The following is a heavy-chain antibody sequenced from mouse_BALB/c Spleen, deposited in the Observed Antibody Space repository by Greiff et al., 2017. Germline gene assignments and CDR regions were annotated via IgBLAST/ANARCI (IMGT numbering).Heavy chain of an antibody. J-gene: IGHJ4*01. CDR1: GFTFSSYA. CDR3: AVYYGNYDAMDD. Sequence: EVQLVESGGGLVKPGGSLKLSCAASGFTFSSYAMSWVRQSPEKRLEWVAEISSGGSYTYYPDTVTGRFTISRDNAKNTLYLEMSSLRSEDTAMDYCAVYYGNYDAMDDWGQGTSVTVSS. V-gene: IGHV5-9-4*01. D-gene: IGHD2-1*01. CDR2: ISSGGSYT.